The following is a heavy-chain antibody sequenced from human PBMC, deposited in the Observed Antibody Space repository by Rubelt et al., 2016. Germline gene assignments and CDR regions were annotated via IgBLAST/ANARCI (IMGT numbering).Heavy chain of an antibody. CDR3: ARTRGYVDL. CDR2: TYYRSKWYS. J-gene: IGHJ2*01. V-gene: IGHV6-1*01. D-gene: IGHD3-10*01. CDR1: GDSVSSNSAA. Sequence: QEQLQQSGPGLVKPSQTLSLTCAISGDSVSSNSAAWNWIRQSPSRGLEWLGRTYYRSKWYSEYAVSVKSRITINPDTSRNQFSLQLNSGTPEESAVDYCARTRGYVDLWGRGTLVTVSS.